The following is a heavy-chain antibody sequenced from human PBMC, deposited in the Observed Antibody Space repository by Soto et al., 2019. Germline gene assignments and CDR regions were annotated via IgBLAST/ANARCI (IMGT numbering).Heavy chain of an antibody. J-gene: IGHJ6*03. CDR2: IRSKANSYAT. CDR1: GFTFSGSA. Sequence: PGGSLRLSCAASGFTFSGSAMHWVRQASGKGLEWVGRIRSKANSYATAYAASVKGRFTISRDDSKNTAYLQMNSLKTEDTAVYYCTRGDSYCSGGSCYSANYYYMDVWGKGTTVTVSS. D-gene: IGHD2-15*01. CDR3: TRGDSYCSGGSCYSANYYYMDV. V-gene: IGHV3-73*01.